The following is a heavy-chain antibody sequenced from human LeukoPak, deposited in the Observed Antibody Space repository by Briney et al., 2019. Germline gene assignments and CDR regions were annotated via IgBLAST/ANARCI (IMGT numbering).Heavy chain of an antibody. CDR1: GFTFSSYS. Sequence: GGSLRLSCAASGFTFSSYSMNWVRQAPGKGLEWVSYISSSSSTIYYADSVKGRFTISRDNAKNSLYLQMNSLRAEDTAVYYCARDLPWGGYVYFDYWGQGTLVTVSS. D-gene: IGHD5-12*01. J-gene: IGHJ4*02. CDR3: ARDLPWGGYVYFDY. V-gene: IGHV3-48*01. CDR2: ISSSSSTI.